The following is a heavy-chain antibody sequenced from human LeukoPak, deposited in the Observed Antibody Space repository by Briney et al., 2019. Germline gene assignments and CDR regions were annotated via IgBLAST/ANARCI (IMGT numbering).Heavy chain of an antibody. CDR1: GFTFSSYG. Sequence: GGSLRLSCAASGFTFSSYGMHWVGQAQGRGREGGAVISYDGSNKYYADSVKGRFTISRDNSKNTVDLQINSLRVEDTAVYYCAKDYVSGDGYWDFDYWGQGTLVTVSS. D-gene: IGHD5-24*01. CDR3: AKDYVSGDGYWDFDY. J-gene: IGHJ4*02. V-gene: IGHV3-30*18. CDR2: ISYDGSNK.